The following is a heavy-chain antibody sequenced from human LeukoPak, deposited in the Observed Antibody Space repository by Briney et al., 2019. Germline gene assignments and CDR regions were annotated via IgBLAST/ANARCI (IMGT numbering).Heavy chain of an antibody. V-gene: IGHV3-30*02. CDR2: IRSDGSSE. CDR3: AKDHYDSSGYYPRY. CDR1: GFTFSTYG. Sequence: HPGGSLRLSCAASGFTFSTYGTHWVRQAPGKGLEWVAVIRSDGSSEYYADSVKGRFIISRDNSKNTLYLQMNSLRAEDTAVYYCAKDHYDSSGYYPRYWGQGTLVTVSS. D-gene: IGHD3-22*01. J-gene: IGHJ4*02.